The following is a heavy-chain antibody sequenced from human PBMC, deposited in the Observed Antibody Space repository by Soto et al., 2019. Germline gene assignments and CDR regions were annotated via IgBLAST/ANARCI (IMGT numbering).Heavy chain of an antibody. Sequence: CGSLRLSCAASRFSFGDYDMGWVRQPPGKGPEWVSSLYADGRTFYLDSVRGRFSISRDNSKTSLFLQMNGLTADDTAVYFCATAGRNFFGSWGQGTLVPVSS. CDR3: ATAGRNFFGS. CDR2: LYADGRT. V-gene: IGHV3-23*01. J-gene: IGHJ4*02. D-gene: IGHD3-10*01. CDR1: RFSFGDYD.